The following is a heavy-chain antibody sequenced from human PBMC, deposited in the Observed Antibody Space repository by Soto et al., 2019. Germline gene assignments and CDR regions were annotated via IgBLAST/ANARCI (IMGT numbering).Heavy chain of an antibody. D-gene: IGHD4-17*01. V-gene: IGHV1-3*01. CDR1: GYAFTSYT. CDR2: VNAGDGDT. CDR3: TREGRYGDYVDF. J-gene: IGHJ4*02. Sequence: QVQLVQSGAEVKKPGASVKVSCKASGYAFTSYTLHWVRQAPGQRLEWMGWVNAGDGDTKYSQKFQGRVTITRDTSATTAYMKLISLRSEDTAVYYCTREGRYGDYVDFWGQGTLVTVSS.